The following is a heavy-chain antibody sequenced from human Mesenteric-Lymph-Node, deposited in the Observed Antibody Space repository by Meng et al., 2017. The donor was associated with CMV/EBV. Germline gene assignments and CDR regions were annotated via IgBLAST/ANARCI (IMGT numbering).Heavy chain of an antibody. J-gene: IGHJ4*02. CDR1: GFTFSSYS. Sequence: GESLKISCAASGFTFSSYSMNWVRQAPGKGLEWVAFIRYDGSNKYYADSVKGRFTISRDNSKNTLYLQMNSLRAEDTAVYYCAKEGYRSFDYWGQGTLVTVSS. D-gene: IGHD5-18*01. CDR2: IRYDGSNK. CDR3: AKEGYRSFDY. V-gene: IGHV3-30*02.